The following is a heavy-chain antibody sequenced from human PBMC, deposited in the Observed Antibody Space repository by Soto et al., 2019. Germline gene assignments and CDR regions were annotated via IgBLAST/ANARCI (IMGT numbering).Heavy chain of an antibody. J-gene: IGHJ4*02. V-gene: IGHV1-2*04. CDR1: GYTFTGYY. D-gene: IGHD6-13*01. CDR2: INPNSGGT. CDR3: ARGVLAAAVLYYFDY. Sequence: AASVKVSCKASGYTFTGYYMHWVRQAPGQGLEWMGWINPNSGGTNYAQKFQGWVTMTRDTSISTAYMELSRLRSDDTAVYYCARGVLAAAVLYYFDYWGQGTLVTVSS.